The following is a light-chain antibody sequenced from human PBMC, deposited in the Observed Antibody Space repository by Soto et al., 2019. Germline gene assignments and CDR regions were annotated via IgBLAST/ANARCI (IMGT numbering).Light chain of an antibody. Sequence: QSALTQPASVSGSPGQSITISCTATSNDVWTYNLVSWYQQHPGKAPKLLLFEASKRPSGVPDRFSGSQSGTSASLAISGLQSEDEADYHCGAWDDSLNGWVFGGGTKLTVL. CDR2: EAS. CDR1: SNDVWTYNL. V-gene: IGLV2-14*02. J-gene: IGLJ3*02. CDR3: GAWDDSLNGWV.